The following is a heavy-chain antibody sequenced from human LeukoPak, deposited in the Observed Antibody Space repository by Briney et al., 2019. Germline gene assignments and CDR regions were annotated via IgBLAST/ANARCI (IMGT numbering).Heavy chain of an antibody. Sequence: SETLSLTCTVSGGSVSSGSYYWSWIRQPPGKGLEWIGYIYYSGSTNYNPSLKSRVTISVDTSKNQFSLKLSSVTAADTAVYYCARHWSSSGRLIDYWGQGTLVTVSS. CDR3: ARHWSSSGRLIDY. V-gene: IGHV4-61*01. D-gene: IGHD6-19*01. CDR1: GGSVSSGSYY. J-gene: IGHJ4*02. CDR2: IYYSGST.